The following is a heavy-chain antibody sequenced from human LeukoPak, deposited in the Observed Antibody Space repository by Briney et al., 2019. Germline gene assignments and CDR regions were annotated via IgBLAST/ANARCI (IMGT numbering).Heavy chain of an antibody. V-gene: IGHV3-7*01. D-gene: IGHD6-13*01. CDR2: IKQDGNEK. J-gene: IGHJ4*02. CDR1: GFTLSIYW. CDR3: ARGVFSFDY. Sequence: GGSLRLSCAASGFTLSIYWMTWVRQAPGKGLEWVASIKQDGNEKYYVDSVKGRFTISRDHAENSLYPQMNSLRAEDTAVYYCARGVFSFDYWGQGTLVTVSS.